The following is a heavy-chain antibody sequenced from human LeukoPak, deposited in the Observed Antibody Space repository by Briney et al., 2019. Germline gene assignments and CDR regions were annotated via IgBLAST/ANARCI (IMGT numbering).Heavy chain of an antibody. CDR1: GFSVSGTY. V-gene: IGHV3-53*01. CDR2: IYSGGNT. CDR3: ARDRGNGFDY. J-gene: IGHJ4*02. D-gene: IGHD2-8*01. Sequence: GGSLRLSCAASGFSVSGTYMSWVRQAPGKGLEYVSFIYSGGNTYYADSVKGRFTTSRDYSENMLYLYMNSLRAEDTAVYYCARDRGNGFDYWGQGTLVTVSS.